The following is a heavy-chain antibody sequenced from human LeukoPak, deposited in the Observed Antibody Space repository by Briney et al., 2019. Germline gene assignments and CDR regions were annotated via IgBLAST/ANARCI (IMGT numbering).Heavy chain of an antibody. J-gene: IGHJ6*02. CDR3: ARGPRVDTAMAYYYYYGMDV. CDR2: INHSGST. Sequence: SETLSLTCAVYGGSFSGYYWSWIRQPPGKGLEWIGEINHSGSTNYNPSLMSRVTISVDTSKNQFSLKLSSVTAADTAVYYCARGPRVDTAMAYYYYYGMDVWGQGTTVTVSS. CDR1: GGSFSGYY. D-gene: IGHD5-18*01. V-gene: IGHV4-34*01.